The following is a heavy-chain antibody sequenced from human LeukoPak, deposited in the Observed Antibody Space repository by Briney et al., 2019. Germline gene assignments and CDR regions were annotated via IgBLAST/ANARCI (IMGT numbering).Heavy chain of an antibody. V-gene: IGHV3-7*03. CDR3: AKDGTTAAGYFDY. J-gene: IGHJ4*02. CDR1: GFTFTTFW. CDR2: IGPDGRSK. Sequence: GGSLRLSCAASGFTFTTFWMTWVRQAPGKGLEWVANIGPDGRSKYYVDSVKGRFTISRDNAKNSLYLQMNSLRAEDTALYYCAKDGTTAAGYFDYWGQGTLVTVSS. D-gene: IGHD6-13*01.